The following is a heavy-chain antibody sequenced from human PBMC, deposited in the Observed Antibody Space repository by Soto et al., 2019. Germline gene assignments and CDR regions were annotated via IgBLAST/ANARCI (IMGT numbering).Heavy chain of an antibody. V-gene: IGHV1-8*01. CDR3: ARGIWFGELFRDY. J-gene: IGHJ4*02. Sequence: QVQLVQSGAEVRKPGASVKVSCKASGYSFTEYDITWVRQASGHGLEWVGWMNPHSGDTGSAEKFQGRVTLTKNTSLKTAYMELNNLTSADTAVYYCARGIWFGELFRDYWGQGTRLIVSS. CDR1: GYSFTEYD. D-gene: IGHD3-10*01. CDR2: MNPHSGDT.